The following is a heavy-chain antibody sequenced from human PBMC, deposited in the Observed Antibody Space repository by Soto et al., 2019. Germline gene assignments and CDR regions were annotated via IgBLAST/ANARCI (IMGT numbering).Heavy chain of an antibody. CDR2: ISYDGSNK. D-gene: IGHD6-13*01. CDR3: ARDYEQQLVRGYFDY. V-gene: IGHV3-30*04. J-gene: IGHJ4*02. CDR1: GFTFSSYA. Sequence: GGSLRLSCAASGFTFSSYAMHWVRQAPGKGLEWVAVISYDGSNKYYADSVKGRFTISRDNSKNTLYLQMKSLRAEDTAVYYCARDYEQQLVRGYFDYWGQGTLVTVSS.